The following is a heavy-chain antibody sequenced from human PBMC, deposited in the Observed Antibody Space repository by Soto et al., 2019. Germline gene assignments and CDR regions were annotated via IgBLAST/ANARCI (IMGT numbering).Heavy chain of an antibody. D-gene: IGHD3-10*01. CDR2: INHSRST. V-gene: IGHV4-34*01. Sequence: SETLSLTCAVYGGSFSGYYWSWIRQPPGKGLEWIGEINHSRSTNYNPSLKSRVTISVDTSKNQFSLKLSSVTAADTAVYYCARGQVRGGGSGSLRPYYYYYYMDVWGKGTTVTVSS. CDR3: ARGQVRGGGSGSLRPYYYYYYMDV. J-gene: IGHJ6*03. CDR1: GGSFSGYY.